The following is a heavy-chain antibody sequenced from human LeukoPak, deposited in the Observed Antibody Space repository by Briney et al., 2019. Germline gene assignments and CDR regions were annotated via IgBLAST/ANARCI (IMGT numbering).Heavy chain of an antibody. CDR2: IRSKANSYAT. Sequence: PGGSLRLSCATSGFTFSGSAMHWVRQASGKGLEWVGRIRSKANSYATAYAASVKGRLTISRDDSKNTAYLQVNSLKTEDTAVYYCTRPLPTSRYYYDSSGPPDWGQGTLVTVSS. CDR3: TRPLPTSRYYYDSSGPPD. J-gene: IGHJ4*02. CDR1: GFTFSGSA. V-gene: IGHV3-73*01. D-gene: IGHD3-22*01.